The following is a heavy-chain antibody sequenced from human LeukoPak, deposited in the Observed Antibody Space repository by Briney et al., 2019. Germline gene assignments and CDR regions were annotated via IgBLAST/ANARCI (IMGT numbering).Heavy chain of an antibody. D-gene: IGHD3-16*01. CDR2: IYHSGST. CDR1: GGSISSINW. J-gene: IGHJ5*02. CDR3: ARVGDVSGVSWFDP. Sequence: SETLSLTCAVSGGSISSINWWSWVRQAPGKGLEWIGEIYHSGSTNYNPSLKSRVTISVDKSKNQFSLKLSSVTAADTAVYYCARVGDVSGVSWFDPWGQGTLVTVSS. V-gene: IGHV4-4*02.